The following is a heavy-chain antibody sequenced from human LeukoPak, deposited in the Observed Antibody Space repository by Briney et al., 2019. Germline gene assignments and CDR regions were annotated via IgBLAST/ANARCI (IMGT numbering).Heavy chain of an antibody. J-gene: IGHJ4*02. CDR1: GYSFTSYW. D-gene: IGHD3-3*01. CDR3: ARGRITIFGVVGDFDY. CDR2: IYPGDSDT. Sequence: GESLKISCKGSGYSFTSYWIGWVRQMPGKGLEWMGSIYPGDSDTRYSPSFQGQVTISADKSISTAYLQWSSLKASDTAMYYCARGRITIFGVVGDFDYWGQGTLVTVSS. V-gene: IGHV5-51*01.